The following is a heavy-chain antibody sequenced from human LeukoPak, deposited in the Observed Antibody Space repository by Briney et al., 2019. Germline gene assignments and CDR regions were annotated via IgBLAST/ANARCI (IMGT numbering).Heavy chain of an antibody. CDR1: GGTFSSYA. CDR2: IIPIFGTA. CDR3: ARAPTYYYDSSGYHYDDGQAPLWDY. J-gene: IGHJ4*02. D-gene: IGHD3-22*01. V-gene: IGHV1-69*13. Sequence: SVKVSCKASGGTFSSYAISWVRQAPGQGLEWMGGIIPIFGTANYAQKFQGRVTITADESTSTAYMELSSLRSEDTAVYYCARAPTYYYDSSGYHYDDGQAPLWDYWGQGTLVTVSS.